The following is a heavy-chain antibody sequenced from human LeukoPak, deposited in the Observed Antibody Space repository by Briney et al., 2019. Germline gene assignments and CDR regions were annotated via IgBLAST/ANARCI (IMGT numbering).Heavy chain of an antibody. V-gene: IGHV4-34*01. J-gene: IGHJ5*02. CDR1: GGSFSGYY. Sequence: PSETLSLTCAVYGGSFSGYYWSWIRQPPGKGLEWIGEINHSGSTNYNPSLKSRVTISVDTSKNQSSLKLSSVTAADTAVYYCARGPRITMVRGVYWSDPWGQGTLVTVSS. CDR2: INHSGST. CDR3: ARGPRITMVRGVYWSDP. D-gene: IGHD3-10*01.